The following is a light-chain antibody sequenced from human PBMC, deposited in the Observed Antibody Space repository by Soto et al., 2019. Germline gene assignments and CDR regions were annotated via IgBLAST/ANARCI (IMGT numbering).Light chain of an antibody. CDR1: SSDVGNYNY. J-gene: IGLJ1*01. Sequence: QSALTQPRSVSGSPGQSVTISCTGTSSDVGNYNYVSWYQQHPGKAPKLMIYDVNKRPSGVPDRFSGSKSGNTAPLTISGLQAEDEADYYCCSYAGRYTFVFGTGTKLTVL. CDR3: CSYAGRYTFV. CDR2: DVN. V-gene: IGLV2-11*01.